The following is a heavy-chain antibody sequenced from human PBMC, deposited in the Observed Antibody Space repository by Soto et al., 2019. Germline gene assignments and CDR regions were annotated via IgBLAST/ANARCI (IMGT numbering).Heavy chain of an antibody. CDR1: GDSISSGYY. CDR2: INHSGST. V-gene: IGHV4-34*01. CDR3: ARAYSSGWRLYPYYFDY. J-gene: IGHJ4*02. D-gene: IGHD6-19*01. Sequence: SETLSLTCAVSGDSISSGYYWSWIRQPPGKGLEWIGEINHSGSTNYNPSLKSRVTISVDTSKNQFSLKLSSVTAADTAVYYCARAYSSGWRLYPYYFDYWGQGTLVTVSS.